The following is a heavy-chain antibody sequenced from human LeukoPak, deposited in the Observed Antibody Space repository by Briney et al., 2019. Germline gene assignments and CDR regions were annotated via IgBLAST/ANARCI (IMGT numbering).Heavy chain of an antibody. CDR2: ISSSSSYI. Sequence: NPGGSLRLSCAASGFTFSSYSMNWVRQAPGKGLEWVSSISSSSSYIYYADSVKGRFTISRDNAKNSLYLQMNSLRAEDTAVYYCARDQDAYSNNALDYWGQGTLVTVSS. D-gene: IGHD4-11*01. J-gene: IGHJ4*02. CDR1: GFTFSSYS. V-gene: IGHV3-21*01. CDR3: ARDQDAYSNNALDY.